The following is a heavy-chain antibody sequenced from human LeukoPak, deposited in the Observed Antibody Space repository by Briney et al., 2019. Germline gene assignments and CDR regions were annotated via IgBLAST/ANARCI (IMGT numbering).Heavy chain of an antibody. V-gene: IGHV3-9*01. J-gene: IGHJ2*01. Sequence: GGSLRLSCAASGFTFDDYARHWVRQAPGKGLEWVSGISYNSDTISYAYSVKGRFTISRDNAKKSLYLQMNSLRAEDTALYYCAKDYCGGDCYSGWYFDLWGRGTLVTVPS. D-gene: IGHD2-21*02. CDR2: ISYNSDTI. CDR3: AKDYCGGDCYSGWYFDL. CDR1: GFTFDDYA.